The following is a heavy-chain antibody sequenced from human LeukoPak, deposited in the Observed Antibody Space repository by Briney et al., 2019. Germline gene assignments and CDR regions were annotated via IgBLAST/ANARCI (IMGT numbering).Heavy chain of an antibody. CDR3: AKGSQWLLRGGACFDS. Sequence: GGSLRLSCEASGFTFNNYAMSWVRQAPGKGLEWVSAMSGVGGTTYYAASVRGRFTISRDNSKNILSLQMSSLRVEDTAIYYCAKGSQWLLRGGACFDSWGQGTPVSVSS. J-gene: IGHJ4*02. CDR1: GFTFNNYA. CDR2: MSGVGGTT. V-gene: IGHV3-23*01. D-gene: IGHD2-15*01.